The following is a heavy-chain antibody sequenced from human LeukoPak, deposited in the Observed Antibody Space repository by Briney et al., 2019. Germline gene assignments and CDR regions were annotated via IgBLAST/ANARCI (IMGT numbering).Heavy chain of an antibody. CDR3: ARKAARTSGYDY. D-gene: IGHD3-22*01. CDR2: IADGGETT. Sequence: AGGSLRLSCAISGFTFNNYGMSWGRQAPGMGLEWVSAIADGGETTYYTDSVKGRFTISRVYSKNTLYLQMNSVRAEDTAVYYCARKAARTSGYDYWGQGILVTVSS. CDR1: GFTFNNYG. V-gene: IGHV3-23*01. J-gene: IGHJ4*02.